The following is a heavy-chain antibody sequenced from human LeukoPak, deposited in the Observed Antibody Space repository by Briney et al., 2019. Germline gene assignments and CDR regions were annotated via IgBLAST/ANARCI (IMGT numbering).Heavy chain of an antibody. Sequence: SETLSLTCTVSGGSISSYHWSWIRQPAGKGLEWIGRIYTSGSTNYNPSLKSRVTMSVDTSKNQFSLKLSSVTAADTAVYYCARVARRRYSGSTIFDYWGQGTLVTVSS. CDR1: GGSISSYH. CDR3: ARVARRRYSGSTIFDY. V-gene: IGHV4-4*07. J-gene: IGHJ4*02. CDR2: IYTSGST. D-gene: IGHD1-26*01.